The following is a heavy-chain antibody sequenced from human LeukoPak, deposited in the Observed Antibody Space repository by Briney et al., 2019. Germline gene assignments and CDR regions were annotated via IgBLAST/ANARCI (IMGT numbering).Heavy chain of an antibody. CDR2: VSHDGDNN. D-gene: IGHD3-22*01. CDR3: AREYASGYYRTFDY. CDR1: GFIFSTYT. Sequence: GRSLRLSCAASGFIFSTYTMHWVRQAPGKGLEWVATVSHDGDNNYYADSVKGRFTIPRDNSKDTLYLQMNSLRADDLAVYYCAREYASGYYRTFDYWGQGTVVTVSS. J-gene: IGHJ4*02. V-gene: IGHV3-30-3*01.